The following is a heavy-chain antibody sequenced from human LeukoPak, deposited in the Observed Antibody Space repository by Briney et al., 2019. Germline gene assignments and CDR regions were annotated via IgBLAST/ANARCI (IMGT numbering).Heavy chain of an antibody. CDR3: ARDRVLRYFDWLPHDAFDI. Sequence: GGSLRLSCAASGFTFSDYYMSWIRQAPGKGLEWVSYISSSGSTIYYADSVKGRFTISRDNAKNSLYLQMNSLRAEDTAVYYCARDRVLRYFDWLPHDAFDIWGQGTMVTVSS. D-gene: IGHD3-9*01. V-gene: IGHV3-11*04. J-gene: IGHJ3*02. CDR2: ISSSGSTI. CDR1: GFTFSDYY.